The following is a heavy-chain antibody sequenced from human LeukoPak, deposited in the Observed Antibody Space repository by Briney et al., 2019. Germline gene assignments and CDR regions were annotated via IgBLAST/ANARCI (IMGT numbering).Heavy chain of an antibody. Sequence: PGGSLRLSCAASGFTFSSYAMSWVRQAPGKGLEWVSAISGSGGSTYYADSVKGRFTISRDNSKNTLYLQMNSLRVEDTAAYYCAKKGYYDGSGYYMYYFDHWGQGTLVTVSS. CDR2: ISGSGGST. CDR3: AKKGYYDGSGYYMYYFDH. V-gene: IGHV3-23*01. D-gene: IGHD3-22*01. CDR1: GFTFSSYA. J-gene: IGHJ4*02.